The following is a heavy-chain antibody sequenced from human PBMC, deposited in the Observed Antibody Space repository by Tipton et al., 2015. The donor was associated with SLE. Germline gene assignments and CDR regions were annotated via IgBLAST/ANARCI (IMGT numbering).Heavy chain of an antibody. V-gene: IGHV3-48*03. CDR3: ARALPYYDFWSGYSYYFDY. D-gene: IGHD3-3*01. CDR2: ISSSGSTI. J-gene: IGHJ4*02. Sequence: SLRLSCAASGFTFSSYEMNWVRQAPGKGLEWVSYISSSGSTIYYADSVKGRFTISRDNAKNSLYLQMNSLRAEDTAVYYCARALPYYDFWSGYSYYFDYWGQGTLVTVSS. CDR1: GFTFSSYE.